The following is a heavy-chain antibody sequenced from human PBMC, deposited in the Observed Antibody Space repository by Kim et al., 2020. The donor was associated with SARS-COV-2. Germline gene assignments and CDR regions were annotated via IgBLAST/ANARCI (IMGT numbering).Heavy chain of an antibody. V-gene: IGHV1-24*01. Sequence: ASVKVSCKVSGYTLTELSMHWVRQAPGKGLEWMGGFDPEDGETIYAQKFQGRVTMTEDTSTDTAYMELSSLRSEDTAVYYFATSCSSIICHWFDPWGQGTLVTVSS. J-gene: IGHJ5*02. CDR3: ATSCSSIICHWFDP. D-gene: IGHD2-2*01. CDR1: GYTLTELS. CDR2: FDPEDGET.